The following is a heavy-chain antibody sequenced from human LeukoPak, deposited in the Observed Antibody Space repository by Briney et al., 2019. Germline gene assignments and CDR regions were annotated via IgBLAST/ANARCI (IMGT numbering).Heavy chain of an antibody. CDR3: ARDRNQGYFDY. Sequence: ASVKVSCKAFGYTFTTYYIHWVRQAPGQGLEWMGWINPNSGGTNYAQKFQGRVTMTRDTSISSAYMELSRLRSDDTAVYYCARDRNQGYFDYWGQGTLVTVSS. CDR2: INPNSGGT. CDR1: GYTFTTYY. J-gene: IGHJ4*02. V-gene: IGHV1-2*02. D-gene: IGHD1-14*01.